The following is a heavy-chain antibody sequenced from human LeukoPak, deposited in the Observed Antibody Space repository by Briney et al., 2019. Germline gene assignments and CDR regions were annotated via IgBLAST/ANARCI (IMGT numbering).Heavy chain of an antibody. CDR3: ARDTPPAIYYGMDV. J-gene: IGHJ6*02. V-gene: IGHV4-34*01. CDR2: INHSGST. D-gene: IGHD2-2*01. CDR1: GGSFSGYY. Sequence: SETLSLTCAVYGGSFSGYYWSWIRQPPGKGLEWIGEINHSGSTNYNPSLKSRVTISVDTSKSQFSLKLSSVTAADTAVYYCARDTPPAIYYGMDVWGQGTTVTVSS.